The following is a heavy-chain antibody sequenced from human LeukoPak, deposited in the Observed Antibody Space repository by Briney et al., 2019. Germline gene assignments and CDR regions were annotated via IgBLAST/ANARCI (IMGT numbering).Heavy chain of an antibody. Sequence: ASVKVSCKASGYTFTSYGISWVRQAPGQGLEWMGWISAYNGNTNYAQKLQGRVTMTTDTSTSTAYMELRSLRSDDTAVYYCASSPDSSGYYYGDYWGQGTLVTVSP. D-gene: IGHD3-22*01. CDR1: GYTFTSYG. J-gene: IGHJ4*02. CDR2: ISAYNGNT. V-gene: IGHV1-18*01. CDR3: ASSPDSSGYYYGDY.